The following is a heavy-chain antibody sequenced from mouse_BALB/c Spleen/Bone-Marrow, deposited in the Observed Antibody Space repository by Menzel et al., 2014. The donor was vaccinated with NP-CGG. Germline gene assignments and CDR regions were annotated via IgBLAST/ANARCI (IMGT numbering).Heavy chain of an antibody. Sequence: DVQLVESGGGLVQPGGSLKLSCAASGFTFSDYYMYWVRQTPEKRLEWVAYISNGGGSTYYPDTVKGRFTISRDNAKNTLYLQMSRPKSEDTAMYYCARPLYDGYYVAYWGQGTLVTVSA. D-gene: IGHD2-3*01. CDR1: GFTFSDYY. CDR3: ARPLYDGYYVAY. J-gene: IGHJ3*01. CDR2: ISNGGGST. V-gene: IGHV5-12*01.